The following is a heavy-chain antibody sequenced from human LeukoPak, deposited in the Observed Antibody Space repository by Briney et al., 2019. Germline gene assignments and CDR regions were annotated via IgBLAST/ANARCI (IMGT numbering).Heavy chain of an antibody. J-gene: IGHJ4*02. D-gene: IGHD2-2*02. Sequence: GGSLRLSCAASGFIFSRHWMSWVRQAPGKGLEWVASIKQDDSEIYFVDSVKGRFTISRDNAKNSLFLQMNSLRAEDTAVYYCARVFCSSTNCYSGGPFDYWGQGTLVTVSS. V-gene: IGHV3-7*01. CDR2: IKQDDSEI. CDR1: GFIFSRHW. CDR3: ARVFCSSTNCYSGGPFDY.